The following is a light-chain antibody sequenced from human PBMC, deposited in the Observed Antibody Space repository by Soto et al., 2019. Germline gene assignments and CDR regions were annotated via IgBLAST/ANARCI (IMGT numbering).Light chain of an antibody. J-gene: IGLJ2*01. Sequence: QSVLTQPASVSGSPGQSITISCTGTSSDVGGYNYVSWYQQHPGKAPKLMMYDVSHRPSGVSNRFSGSKSGNTASLTISGLQAEDEADYYCSSYTSSSPLVVFGGGTKVTVL. V-gene: IGLV2-14*01. CDR1: SSDVGGYNY. CDR2: DVS. CDR3: SSYTSSSPLVV.